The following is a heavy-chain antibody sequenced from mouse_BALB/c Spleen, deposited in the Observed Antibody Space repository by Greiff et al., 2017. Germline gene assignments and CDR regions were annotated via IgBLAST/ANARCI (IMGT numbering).Heavy chain of an antibody. J-gene: IGHJ3*01. Sequence: QVQLQQSGAELAKPGASVKMSCKASGYTFTSYWMHWVKQRPGQGLEWIGYINPSTGYTEYNQKFKDKATLTADKSSSTAYMQLSSLTSEDSAVYYCATSLLRLRGFAYWGQGTLVTVSA. CDR2: INPSTGYT. CDR3: ATSLLRLRGFAY. V-gene: IGHV1-7*01. D-gene: IGHD1-2*01. CDR1: GYTFTSYW.